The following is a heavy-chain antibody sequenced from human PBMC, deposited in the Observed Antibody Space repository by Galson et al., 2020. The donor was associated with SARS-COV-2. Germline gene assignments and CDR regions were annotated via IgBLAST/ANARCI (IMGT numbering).Heavy chain of an antibody. J-gene: IGHJ5*02. V-gene: IGHV4-30-4*01. CDR1: GGSISSGDYY. CDR3: ARDWRDISIFGVLSRRGFDP. D-gene: IGHD3-3*01. Sequence: SETLSLTCTVSGGSISSGDYYWSWIRQPPGKGLEWIGYIYYSRSNYYNPSLKSRATISVDTSKKQFSLKLSSVTAADTAVYYCARDWRDISIFGVLSRRGFDPWGQGTLVTVSS. CDR2: IYYSRSN.